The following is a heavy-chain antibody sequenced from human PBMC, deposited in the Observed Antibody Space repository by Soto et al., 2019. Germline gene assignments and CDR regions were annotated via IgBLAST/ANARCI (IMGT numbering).Heavy chain of an antibody. D-gene: IGHD4-17*01. J-gene: IGHJ4*02. Sequence: QITLKESGPTLVKPTQPLTLTCTFSGFSLSTSGVGVGWIRQPPVKALEWLALLYWDDVKRYTPSLKSRLTITNDTTKNQVVLTMTNMDPVDTATYYCAHSYGDRLLDYWVQGTLVTVSS. V-gene: IGHV2-5*02. CDR1: GFSLSTSGVG. CDR2: LYWDDVK. CDR3: AHSYGDRLLDY.